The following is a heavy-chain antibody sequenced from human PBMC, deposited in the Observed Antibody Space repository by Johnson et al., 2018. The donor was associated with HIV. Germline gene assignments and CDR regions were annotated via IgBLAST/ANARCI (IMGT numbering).Heavy chain of an antibody. J-gene: IGHJ3*02. D-gene: IGHD3-22*01. Sequence: VQLVESGGGLVQPGRSLRLSCAASGFTFDDYAMHWVRQAPGKGLEWVSGISWNSGSIGYADSVKGRFTISRDNAKNSLYLQMNSLRAEDTALYYCAKSSYYYDRRGLGAFDIWGQGTMVTVSS. V-gene: IGHV3-9*01. CDR3: AKSSYYYDRRGLGAFDI. CDR2: ISWNSGSI. CDR1: GFTFDDYA.